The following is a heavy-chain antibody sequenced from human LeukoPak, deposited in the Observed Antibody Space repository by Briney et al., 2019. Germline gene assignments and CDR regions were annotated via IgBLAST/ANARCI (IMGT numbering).Heavy chain of an antibody. CDR2: ISVYNGNT. CDR3: ASAPRGTANPYELPAGP. Sequence: ASVKASCTSSGYTFTSHGITWVRQAPGPGLEWMGWISVYNGNTNYAQKVQARVTMTTDTSTSTAYMELRSLRSDDTAVYYCASAPRGTANPYELPAGPWGQGTLVTVSS. V-gene: IGHV1-18*01. CDR1: GYTFTSHG. D-gene: IGHD4/OR15-4a*01. J-gene: IGHJ5*02.